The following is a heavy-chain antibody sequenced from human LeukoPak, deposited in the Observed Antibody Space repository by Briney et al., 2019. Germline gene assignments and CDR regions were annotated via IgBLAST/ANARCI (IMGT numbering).Heavy chain of an antibody. J-gene: IGHJ4*02. CDR1: GFTFSSHW. V-gene: IGHV3-74*01. D-gene: IGHD7-27*01. Sequence: GGSLRLSRVASGFTFSSHWVHWVRQVPGKGVVWVSRINGDGSSTNYADSVKGRFTISRDNAKNTLYLQMNSLTIEDTAVYYCASPETGGFFDYWGQGTLVTVAS. CDR2: INGDGSST. CDR3: ASPETGGFFDY.